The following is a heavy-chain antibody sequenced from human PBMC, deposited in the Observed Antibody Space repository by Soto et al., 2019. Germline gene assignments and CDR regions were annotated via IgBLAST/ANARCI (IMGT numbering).Heavy chain of an antibody. CDR1: GFTFSDHY. V-gene: IGHV3-72*01. CDR3: ARDSGKVAYFDY. CDR2: IRNKANRYTT. Sequence: EVQLGESGGGLVQPGGSQRLSCAASGFTFSDHYMDWVRQAPGKGREWVRRIRNKANRYTTDYAASVKGRFTISRDDSRDSLYLQMNSLKTEDTAIYYCARDSGKVAYFDYWGHGTLATVSS. D-gene: IGHD1-26*01. J-gene: IGHJ4*01.